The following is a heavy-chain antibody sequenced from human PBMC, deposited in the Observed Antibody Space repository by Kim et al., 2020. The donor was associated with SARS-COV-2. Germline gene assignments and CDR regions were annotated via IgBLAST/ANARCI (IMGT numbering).Heavy chain of an antibody. J-gene: IGHJ4*02. CDR2: ISGSGGST. V-gene: IGHV3-23*01. Sequence: GGSLRLSCAASGFTFSTYAMSWVRQAPGKGLEWVSDISGSGGSTYYADSVKDRFTISRDNSKNTLYLQMNSLRAEDTAVYYCAKDIGHYYGSGSYYNVGFDYWCQGTLVTVAS. CDR1: GFTFSTYA. D-gene: IGHD3-10*01. CDR3: AKDIGHYYGSGSYYNVGFDY.